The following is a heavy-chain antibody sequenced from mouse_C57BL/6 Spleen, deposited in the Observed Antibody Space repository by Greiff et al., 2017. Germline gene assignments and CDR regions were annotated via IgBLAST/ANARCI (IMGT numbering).Heavy chain of an antibody. V-gene: IGHV5-16*01. CDR2: INYDGSST. J-gene: IGHJ1*03. CDR1: GFTFSDYY. CDR3: ARGLSFYWYFDV. Sequence: EVQLQESEGGLVQPGSSMKLSCTASGFTFSDYYMAWVRQVPEKGLEWVANINYDGSSTYYLDSLKSRFIISRDNAKNILYLQMSSLKSEDTATYYCARGLSFYWYFDVWGTGTTVTVSS.